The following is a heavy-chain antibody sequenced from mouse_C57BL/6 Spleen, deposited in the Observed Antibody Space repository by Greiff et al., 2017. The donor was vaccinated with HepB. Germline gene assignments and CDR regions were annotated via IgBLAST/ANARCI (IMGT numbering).Heavy chain of an antibody. Sequence: QVQLKQPGAELVKPGASVKLSCKASGYTFTSYWMHWVKQRPGQGLEWIGMIHPNSGSTNYNEKFKSKATLTVDKSSSTAYMQLSSLTSEDSAVYYGARSGYYGSSYHYYAMDYWGQGTSVTVSS. D-gene: IGHD1-1*01. CDR1: GYTFTSYW. J-gene: IGHJ4*01. V-gene: IGHV1-64*01. CDR3: ARSGYYGSSYHYYAMDY. CDR2: IHPNSGST.